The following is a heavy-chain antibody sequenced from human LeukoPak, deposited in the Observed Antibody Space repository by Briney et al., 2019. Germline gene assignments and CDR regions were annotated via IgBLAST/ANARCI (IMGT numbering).Heavy chain of an antibody. CDR2: ISGSGGST. CDR3: AKVDSIQLWLPVY. D-gene: IGHD5-18*01. CDR1: GFTFSSYG. Sequence: PGGSLRLSCAASGFTFSSYGMHWVRQAPGKGLEWVSAISGSGGSTYYADSVKGRFTISRDNSKNTLYLQMNSLRAEDTAVYYCAKVDSIQLWLPVYWGQGTLVTVSS. V-gene: IGHV3-23*01. J-gene: IGHJ4*02.